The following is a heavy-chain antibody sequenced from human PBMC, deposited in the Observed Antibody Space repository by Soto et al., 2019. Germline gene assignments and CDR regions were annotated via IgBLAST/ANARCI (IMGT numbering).Heavy chain of an antibody. CDR1: GGSISTYY. Sequence: SETLSLTCTVSGGSISTYYWSWIRQPAGKGLEWIGRIDTSGNTNYNPSLKSRVTMSVDTSKKQFSLKLTSVTAADTAVYYCARYSSNWFQTEGMDVWGQGTLVTVSS. CDR3: ARYSSNWFQTEGMDV. V-gene: IGHV4-4*07. D-gene: IGHD6-13*01. CDR2: IDTSGNT. J-gene: IGHJ4*02.